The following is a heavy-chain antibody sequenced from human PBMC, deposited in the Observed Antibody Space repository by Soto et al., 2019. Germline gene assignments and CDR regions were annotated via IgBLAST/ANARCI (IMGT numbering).Heavy chain of an antibody. D-gene: IGHD6-19*01. V-gene: IGHV4-59*01. Sequence: ASETLSLTCTVSGGSISSYYRSWIRQPPGKGLEWIGYIYYSGSTNYNPSLKSRVTISVDTSKNQFSLKLSSVTAADTAVYYCARVYLIGGWYLDYWGQGTLVTVSS. CDR1: GGSISSYY. J-gene: IGHJ4*02. CDR2: IYYSGST. CDR3: ARVYLIGGWYLDY.